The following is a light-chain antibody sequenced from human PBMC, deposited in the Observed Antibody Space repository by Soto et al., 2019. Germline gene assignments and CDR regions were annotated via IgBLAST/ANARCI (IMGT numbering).Light chain of an antibody. CDR2: AAS. J-gene: IGKJ2*01. CDR3: QQSHGIPYT. Sequence: DIQMTQSPSSLSAFVGDRVTITCRASQTITGYLNWYQQKPGKAPKLLIYAASSLQSGVPSRFSGSGSGTYFTLTISSLQPEDFATYYCQQSHGIPYTFGQGTKLEIK. CDR1: QTITGY. V-gene: IGKV1-39*01.